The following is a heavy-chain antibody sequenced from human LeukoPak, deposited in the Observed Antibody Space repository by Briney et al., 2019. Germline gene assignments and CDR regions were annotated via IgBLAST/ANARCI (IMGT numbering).Heavy chain of an antibody. CDR3: ARRRGSYSRGFDY. Sequence: GESLKISCNGSGYSFTSYWIGWVRQMPGKGLECMGIIYPGDSDTRYSPSFQGQVTISADKSISTAYLQWSSLKASDTAMYYCARRRGSYSRGFDYWGQGTLVTVSS. J-gene: IGHJ4*02. D-gene: IGHD1-26*01. V-gene: IGHV5-51*01. CDR1: GYSFTSYW. CDR2: IYPGDSDT.